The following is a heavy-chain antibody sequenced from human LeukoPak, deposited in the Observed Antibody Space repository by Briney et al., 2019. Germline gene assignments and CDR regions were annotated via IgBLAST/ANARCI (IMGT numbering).Heavy chain of an antibody. J-gene: IGHJ6*02. V-gene: IGHV3-11*01. CDR1: GFTLSDYY. CDR2: ISSSGSII. CDR3: ARHKVQSESSGYRRYGMDV. Sequence: GGSLRLSWAASGFTLSDYYMRWIGQAPGKGVEWDSYISSSGSIIYYADYVQGRFSISRDNAKNLLDLQMNSLRADDTAVYYCARHKVQSESSGYRRYGMDVWGQGTTVTVFS. D-gene: IGHD3-22*01.